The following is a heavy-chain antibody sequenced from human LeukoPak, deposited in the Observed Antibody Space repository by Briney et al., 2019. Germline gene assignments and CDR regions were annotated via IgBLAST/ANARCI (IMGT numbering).Heavy chain of an antibody. CDR2: ISSSSSYI. CDR3: AREGYSYGSPDY. D-gene: IGHD5-18*01. CDR1: GFTFSSYS. J-gene: IGHJ4*02. V-gene: IGHV3-21*01. Sequence: GGSLRLSCAASGFTFSSYSMTWVRQAPGKGLEWVSSISSSSSYIYYADSVKGRFTISRDNAKNSLYLQMNSLRAEDTAVYYCAREGYSYGSPDYWGQGTLVTVSS.